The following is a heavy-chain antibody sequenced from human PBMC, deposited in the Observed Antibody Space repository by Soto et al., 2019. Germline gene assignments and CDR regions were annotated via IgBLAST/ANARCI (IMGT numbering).Heavy chain of an antibody. J-gene: IGHJ5*02. CDR2: ISAYNGNT. Sequence: ASVKVSCKASGYTFTSYGISWVRQAPGQGLEWMGCISAYNGNTNYAQKLQGRVTMTTDTSTSTAYMRLRSLRSDDTAVYYCARDHEIAVVWFDPWGQGALVTVSS. V-gene: IGHV1-18*04. CDR3: ARDHEIAVVWFDP. D-gene: IGHD3-22*01. CDR1: GYTFTSYG.